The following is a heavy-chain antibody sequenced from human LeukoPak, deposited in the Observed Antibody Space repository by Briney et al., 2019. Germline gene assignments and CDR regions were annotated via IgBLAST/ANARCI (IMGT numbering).Heavy chain of an antibody. CDR3: AKGIVGATKGFDP. Sequence: ASVKVSCKASGYTFTSYYMHWVRQAPGQGLEWMGIINPSGCSTCYAQKFQGRITMTRDMSTSTVYIELSSLRSEDTAVYYCAKGIVGATKGFDPWGEGTLVTVSS. CDR2: INPSGCST. V-gene: IGHV1-46*01. J-gene: IGHJ5*02. CDR1: GYTFTSYY. D-gene: IGHD1-26*01.